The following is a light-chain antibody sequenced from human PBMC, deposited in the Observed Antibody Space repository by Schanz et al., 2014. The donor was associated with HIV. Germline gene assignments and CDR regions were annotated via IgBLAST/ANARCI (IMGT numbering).Light chain of an antibody. CDR2: DVS. Sequence: QSVLTQPASVSGSPGQSITISCTGTSSDVGGYNYVSWYQQHPGKAPKLMIYDVSNRPSGVSYRFSGSKSGNTASLTISGLQAEDEADYYCSSYAGSKGVFGGGTKLTVL. CDR3: SSYAGSKGV. V-gene: IGLV2-14*03. CDR1: SSDVGGYNY. J-gene: IGLJ2*01.